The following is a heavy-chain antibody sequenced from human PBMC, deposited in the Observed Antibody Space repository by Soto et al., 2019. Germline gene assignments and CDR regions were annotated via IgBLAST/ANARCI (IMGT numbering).Heavy chain of an antibody. Sequence: GGSLRLSCAASGFTFSSYAMGWVRQAPGKGLEWVSSIDSSGSSTYYADSVKGRFTISRDNSKNTPFLQMISLRAEDTAVYFCARRMPTTTVTYFDYWGQGTLVTVSS. J-gene: IGHJ4*02. CDR2: IDSSGSST. CDR3: ARRMPTTTVTYFDY. D-gene: IGHD4-17*01. CDR1: GFTFSSYA. V-gene: IGHV3-23*05.